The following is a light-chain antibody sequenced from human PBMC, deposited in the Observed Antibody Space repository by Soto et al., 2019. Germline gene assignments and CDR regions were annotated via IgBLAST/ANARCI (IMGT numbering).Light chain of an antibody. CDR1: QGISNW. CDR3: QLYYIYPRT. V-gene: IGKV1-8*01. Sequence: IQMTKYKYSLSASLGDRFTITCLAIQGISNWLTWYQQKPGKAPKLLIYAASTLQSGVPSRFSGSGSGTDFTLTISCLQSEDFTPYYCQLYYIYPRTFGHGGIVDVK. CDR2: AAS. J-gene: IGKJ3*01.